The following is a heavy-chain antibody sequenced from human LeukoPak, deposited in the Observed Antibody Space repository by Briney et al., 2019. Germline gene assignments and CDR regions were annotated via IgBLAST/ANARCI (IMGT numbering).Heavy chain of an antibody. CDR2: ISSSSSYI. Sequence: GGSLRLSCAASGFTFSSYSMNWVRQAPGKGLEWVSSISSSSSYIYYADSVKGRFTISRDNAKNPLYLQMNSLRAEDTAVYYCARDSGYSYGRSGDAFDIWGQGTMVTVSS. CDR1: GFTFSSYS. CDR3: ARDSGYSYGRSGDAFDI. V-gene: IGHV3-21*01. D-gene: IGHD5-18*01. J-gene: IGHJ3*02.